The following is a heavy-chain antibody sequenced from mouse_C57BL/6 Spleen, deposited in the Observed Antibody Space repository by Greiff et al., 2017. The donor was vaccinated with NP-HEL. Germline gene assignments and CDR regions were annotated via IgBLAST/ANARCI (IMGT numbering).Heavy chain of an antibody. D-gene: IGHD1-1*01. Sequence: VQLQQSGPGLVAPSQTLSITCTVSGFSFTSYGVDWVRQPPGKGLEWLGGIWGGGSTNYNSAPMSRLSIRTDNSNSQVVLKMNSLQTDDTATYYWAKHHYGAMEYWGQGTSVTVAS. CDR1: GFSFTSYG. CDR3: AKHHYGAMEY. V-gene: IGHV2-9*01. J-gene: IGHJ4*01. CDR2: IWGGGST.